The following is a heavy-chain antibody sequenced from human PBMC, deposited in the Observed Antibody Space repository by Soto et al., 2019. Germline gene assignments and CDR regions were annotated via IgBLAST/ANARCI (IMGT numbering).Heavy chain of an antibody. V-gene: IGHV1-69*13. Sequence: GASVKVSCNASGGTFSSYAISWVRPAPGQGLEWMGGLIPIFGTANYAQKFQGRVTITADESTSTAYMELSSLRSEDTAVYYCAGRGIQLWYPFDYWGQGTLVTVSS. J-gene: IGHJ4*02. D-gene: IGHD5-18*01. CDR1: GGTFSSYA. CDR3: AGRGIQLWYPFDY. CDR2: LIPIFGTA.